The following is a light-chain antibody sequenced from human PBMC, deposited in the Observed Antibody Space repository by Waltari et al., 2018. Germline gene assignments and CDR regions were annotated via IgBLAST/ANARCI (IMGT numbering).Light chain of an antibody. Sequence: SYELTQPPSVSVSPGQTARITCAGDALPKHYAYWYQQKPGQAPILVIYKDSERPSGIPERFSGSSSGTTVTLTISGVQAEDEADYYCQSVDSSGTYVVFGGGTKLTVL. CDR2: KDS. CDR3: QSVDSSGTYVV. J-gene: IGLJ2*01. CDR1: ALPKHY. V-gene: IGLV3-25*03.